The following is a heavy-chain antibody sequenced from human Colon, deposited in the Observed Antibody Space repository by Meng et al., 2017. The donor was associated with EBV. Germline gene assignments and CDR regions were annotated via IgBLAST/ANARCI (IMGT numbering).Heavy chain of an antibody. D-gene: IGHD4-17*01. Sequence: QVQLQQWGAGLLKPSETLSLTCTVXXGSFSGYYWSWIRQPPGKGLEWIGEISHSGSTNYNPSLKSRVTISLDTSKNQFSLRLSSVTAADTAVYYCARYRLQNDYGDQLYYFDYWGQGTLVTVSS. CDR3: ARYRLQNDYGDQLYYFDY. J-gene: IGHJ4*02. CDR1: XGSFSGYY. V-gene: IGHV4-34*01. CDR2: ISHSGST.